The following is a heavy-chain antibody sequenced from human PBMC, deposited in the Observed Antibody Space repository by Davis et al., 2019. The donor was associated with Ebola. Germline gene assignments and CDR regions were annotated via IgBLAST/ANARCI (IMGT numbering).Heavy chain of an antibody. CDR1: GFTFSSYS. J-gene: IGHJ5*01. Sequence: GGSLRLSCAASGFTFSSYSMNWVRQAPGKGLEWVSYSGWSSTSYAESVRGRFTISGDRATNSLSLQMDSLRAEDTGLYYCARAFYDSSGYHWFDSWGQGTLVTVSS. V-gene: IGHV3-48*01. CDR2: SGWSST. CDR3: ARAFYDSSGYHWFDS. D-gene: IGHD3-22*01.